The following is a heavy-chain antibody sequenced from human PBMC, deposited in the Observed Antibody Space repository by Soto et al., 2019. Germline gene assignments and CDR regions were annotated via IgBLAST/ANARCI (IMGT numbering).Heavy chain of an antibody. CDR3: ARDNCSSTSCYSLGPDY. Sequence: EASVKVSCKASGYTFTSYYMHWVRQAPGQGLEWMGIINPSGGSTSYAQKFQGRVTMTRDTSTSTVYMELSSLRSEDTAVYYCARDNCSSTSCYSLGPDYWGQGTLVTVSS. CDR1: GYTFTSYY. V-gene: IGHV1-46*01. D-gene: IGHD2-2*01. J-gene: IGHJ4*02. CDR2: INPSGGST.